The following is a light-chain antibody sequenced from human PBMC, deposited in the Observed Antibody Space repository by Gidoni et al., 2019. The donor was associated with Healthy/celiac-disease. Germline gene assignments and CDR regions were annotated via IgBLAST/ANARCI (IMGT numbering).Light chain of an antibody. J-gene: IGKJ2*03. Sequence: DIVMTQSPLSLPVTPGKPASISCRSSQSLLHSNGYNSLDWYLQKPGQSPQLLIYLGSNRASGVPDRFSGSGSGTDFTLKISRVEAEDVGVYYCMQALQTPYSFGQGTKLEIK. CDR3: MQALQTPYS. CDR1: QSLLHSNGYNS. CDR2: LGS. V-gene: IGKV2-28*01.